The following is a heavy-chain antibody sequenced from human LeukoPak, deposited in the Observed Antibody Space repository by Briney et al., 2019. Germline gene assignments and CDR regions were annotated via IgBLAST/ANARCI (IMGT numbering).Heavy chain of an antibody. CDR2: ISSSSSYI. V-gene: IGHV3-21*01. CDR1: GFTFSSYS. Sequence: GGSLRLSCAASGFTFSSYSMNWVRQAPGKGLEWVPSISSSSSYIHYADSVKGRFTISRDNAKNSLYLQMNSLRAEDTAVYYCASTGYDILTGYYSFDYWGQGTLVTVSS. D-gene: IGHD3-9*01. CDR3: ASTGYDILTGYYSFDY. J-gene: IGHJ4*02.